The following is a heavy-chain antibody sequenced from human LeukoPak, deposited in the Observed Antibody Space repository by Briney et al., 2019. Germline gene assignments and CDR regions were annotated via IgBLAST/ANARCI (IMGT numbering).Heavy chain of an antibody. Sequence: ASVKVSCKASGYTFTAYYMHWVRQAPGQGLEWMGWISSYNGDTNYAEDLQGRVTMTTDSFMTTAYMELRSLRPDDTAIYYCARVREKQLGGYYFDFWGQGTLVTVSS. CDR3: ARVREKQLGGYYFDF. CDR2: ISSYNGDT. V-gene: IGHV1-18*04. CDR1: GYTFTAYY. J-gene: IGHJ4*02. D-gene: IGHD6-13*01.